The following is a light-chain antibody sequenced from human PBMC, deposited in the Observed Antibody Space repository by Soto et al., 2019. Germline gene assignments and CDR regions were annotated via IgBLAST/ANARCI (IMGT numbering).Light chain of an antibody. CDR3: MQSIQPPLFY. J-gene: IGKJ1*01. Sequence: DIVMTQTPLSLSVTPGQPASISCTSSQSLLHSDGKTYLYWYFHKPGHPPQLMIYDVSNRFSVVPDMLSGSGSDTDFTLKISRVEAEDVGVYYCMQSIQPPLFYVGHGTKEELK. CDR2: DVS. CDR1: QSLLHSDGKTY. V-gene: IGKV2D-29*01.